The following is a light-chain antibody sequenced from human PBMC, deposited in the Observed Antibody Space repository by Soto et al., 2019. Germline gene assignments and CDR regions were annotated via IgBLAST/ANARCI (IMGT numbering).Light chain of an antibody. CDR2: DAS. J-gene: IGKJ3*01. CDR1: QNLGSTY. CDR3: QQYGTSFT. Sequence: ETVLAQSPGTLSLSPGETATLSCRASQNLGSTYLAWYQQKPGQAPRIIIYDASSRAGGIPGRFSGSGSGTDFTLTISRLEPEDFAVYYCQQYGTSFTFGPGTKVEVK. V-gene: IGKV3-20*01.